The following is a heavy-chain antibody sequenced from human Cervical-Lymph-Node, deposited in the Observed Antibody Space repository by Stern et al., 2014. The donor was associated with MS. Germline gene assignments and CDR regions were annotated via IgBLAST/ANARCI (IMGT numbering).Heavy chain of an antibody. Sequence: DQLVESGAEVKKPGSSVKVSCKSSGDTFSMYGFSWVRQAPGQGLEWMGGIIPIFGTAKYAQKFQGRVTITADGSTSTAYMELNSLRSEDTAVYYCARGLDIVIVPTSRYGVDVWGQGTTVTVSS. D-gene: IGHD2-2*03. CDR1: GDTFSMYG. CDR2: IIPIFGTA. V-gene: IGHV1-69*01. CDR3: ARGLDIVIVPTSRYGVDV. J-gene: IGHJ6*02.